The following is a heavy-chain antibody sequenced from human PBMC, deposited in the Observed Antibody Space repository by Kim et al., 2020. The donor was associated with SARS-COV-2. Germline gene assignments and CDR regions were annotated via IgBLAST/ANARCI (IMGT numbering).Heavy chain of an antibody. CDR1: GGSISSSNW. J-gene: IGHJ4*02. CDR2: IYHSGST. D-gene: IGHD1-26*01. CDR3: ARRISEIVEPKMSGGFLDY. V-gene: IGHV4-4*02. Sequence: SETLSLTCAVSGGSISSSNWWSWVRQPPGKGLEWIGEIYHSGSTNYNPSLKSRVTISVDKSKNQFSLKLSSVTAADTAVYYCARRISEIVEPKMSGGFLDYWGQGTLVTVSS.